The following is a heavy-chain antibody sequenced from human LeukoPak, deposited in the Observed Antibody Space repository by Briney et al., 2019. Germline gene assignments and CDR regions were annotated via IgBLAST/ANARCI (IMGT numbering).Heavy chain of an antibody. CDR1: GYSFTSYA. CDR2: MNPNSGNT. V-gene: IGHV1-8*01. J-gene: IGHJ4*02. D-gene: IGHD4-17*01. Sequence: EASVKVSCKASGYSFTSYAMNWVRQAPGQGLEWMGWMNPNSGNTSYAQKFQGRVTMTRNTSISTAYMELSSLRSEDTAVYYCASGPTVTTDYWGQGTLVTVSS. CDR3: ASGPTVTTDY.